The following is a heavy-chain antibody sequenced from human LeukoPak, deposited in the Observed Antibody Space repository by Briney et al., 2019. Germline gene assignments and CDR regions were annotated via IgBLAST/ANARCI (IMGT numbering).Heavy chain of an antibody. J-gene: IGHJ2*01. Sequence: PGGSLRLSCVASEFTFTAYHMAWIRQAPGKGLEWLSYISASGNTKLYADSVKGRFTVSRDNAKNSLNLQITSLRADEDTAVYYCATYDTSGRGSWYFDLWGRGTLVTVSS. D-gene: IGHD3-22*01. CDR1: EFTFTAYH. CDR2: ISASGNTK. CDR3: ATYDTSGRGSWYFDL. V-gene: IGHV3-11*01.